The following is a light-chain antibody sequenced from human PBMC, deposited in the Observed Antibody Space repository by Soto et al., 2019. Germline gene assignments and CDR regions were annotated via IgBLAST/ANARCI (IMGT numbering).Light chain of an antibody. J-gene: IGLJ1*01. Sequence: QSALTQPASVSGSPGQSITISCTGTSSDVGSYNLVSWYQQHPDKAPKLMISEVSKRPSGVSNRFSGSKSGNTASLTISGLQAEDEADYYCCSYAASSTYVFGTGTKLTVL. CDR3: CSYAASSTYV. CDR1: SSDVGSYNL. CDR2: EVS. V-gene: IGLV2-23*02.